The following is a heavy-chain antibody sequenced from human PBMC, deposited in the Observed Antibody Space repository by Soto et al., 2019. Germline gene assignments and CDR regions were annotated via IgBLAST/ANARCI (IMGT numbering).Heavy chain of an antibody. CDR3: ARDRGIVGATDFDH. J-gene: IGHJ4*02. V-gene: IGHV1-3*01. CDR2: LNAGNGDT. D-gene: IGHD1-26*01. CDR1: GYTFTSYA. Sequence: GASVKVSYKASGYTFTSYAMHWVRQAPGQRLEWMGWLNAGNGDTKYSRKFQGRVTITRDTSATTAYMELSSLRSQDTAVYYCARDRGIVGATDFDHWGQGTLVTVSS.